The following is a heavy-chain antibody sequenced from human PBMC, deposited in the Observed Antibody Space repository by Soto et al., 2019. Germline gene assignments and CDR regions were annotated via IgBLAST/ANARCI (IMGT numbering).Heavy chain of an antibody. CDR1: GFTVSSYA. CDR2: ISIRGGDE. J-gene: IGHJ4*02. CDR3: ARGTIVARQHLDY. D-gene: IGHD6-6*01. Sequence: QVQLVESGGGVVQPGKYLRLSCAASGFTVSSYAMHWARQAPGKGLEWVTVISIRGGDEYYAESVRGRFTISRDDSKNTLYLQMDSLRVEDTAVYYCARGTIVARQHLDYWGQGTLVTVSS. V-gene: IGHV3-30*03.